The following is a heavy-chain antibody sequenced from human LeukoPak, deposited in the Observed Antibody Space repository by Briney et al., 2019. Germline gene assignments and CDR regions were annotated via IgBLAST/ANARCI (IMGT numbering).Heavy chain of an antibody. CDR3: AKDFYSGSSAS. CDR2: ISGSGGST. Sequence: GGSLRLSCATSQFKFNNYGMTWVRQAPGKGLEWVSAISGSGGSTYYADSVKGRFTISRDNSKNTLYLQMNSLRAEDTAVYYCAKDFYSGSSASWGQGTLVTVSS. J-gene: IGHJ4*02. CDR1: QFKFNNYG. D-gene: IGHD1-26*01. V-gene: IGHV3-23*01.